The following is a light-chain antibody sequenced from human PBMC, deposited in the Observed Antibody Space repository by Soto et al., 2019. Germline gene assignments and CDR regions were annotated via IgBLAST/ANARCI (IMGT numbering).Light chain of an antibody. V-gene: IGKV3-15*01. CDR2: AAS. J-gene: IGKJ2*01. CDR3: QQCSSWPYT. CDR1: QRISNG. Sequence: EIVMTQSPATLSVSPGERVTLSCGVSQRISNGLAWYQQKPGQAPRLLIYAASARVTGVPARFSGSGSGTQFTLTISSLQSEDSAVYYCQQCSSWPYTFGQGTKLEIK.